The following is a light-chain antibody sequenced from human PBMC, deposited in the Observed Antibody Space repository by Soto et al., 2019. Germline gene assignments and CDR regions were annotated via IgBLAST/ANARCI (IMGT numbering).Light chain of an antibody. CDR3: QQYNSYSYT. CDR2: QAS. Sequence: DIQMTQSPSTLSASVGDRVTITCRASQSISSWLAWYQQKPGKAPQLLIYQASNLKSGVPSRFSGSGSGTEFTLTITSLQPDDFATYYCQQYNSYSYTFGQGTKLEIK. CDR1: QSISSW. V-gene: IGKV1-5*03. J-gene: IGKJ2*01.